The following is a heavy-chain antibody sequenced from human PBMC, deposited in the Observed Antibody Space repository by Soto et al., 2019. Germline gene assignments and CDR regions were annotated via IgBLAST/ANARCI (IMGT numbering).Heavy chain of an antibody. Sequence: QMQLVQSGPEVKKPGTSVKVSCKASGFTFTSSAVQWVRQARGQRLEWIGWIVVGSGNTNYAQKFQERVTITRDMSKIPAYMELSRLRSEDTAVYYCAAGGSYYAYWSQGTLVPLSS. CDR3: AAGGSYYAY. V-gene: IGHV1-58*01. J-gene: IGHJ4*02. D-gene: IGHD1-26*01. CDR2: IVVGSGNT. CDR1: GFTFTSSA.